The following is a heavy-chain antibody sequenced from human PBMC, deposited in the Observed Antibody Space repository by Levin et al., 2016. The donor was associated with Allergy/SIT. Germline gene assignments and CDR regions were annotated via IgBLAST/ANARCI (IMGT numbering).Heavy chain of an antibody. CDR1: GYSFTSYG. J-gene: IGHJ4*02. CDR3: ARDLYSSGWYPFDL. D-gene: IGHD6-19*01. Sequence: ASVKVSCKTSGYSFTSYGISWVRQAPGQGLEWMGRISGYNGNTNYAEKFQGRVTVTTDTSTSTAYMELRSLRSDDTAVYYCARDLYSSGWYPFDLWGQGTLVTVSS. CDR2: ISGYNGNT. V-gene: IGHV1-18*01.